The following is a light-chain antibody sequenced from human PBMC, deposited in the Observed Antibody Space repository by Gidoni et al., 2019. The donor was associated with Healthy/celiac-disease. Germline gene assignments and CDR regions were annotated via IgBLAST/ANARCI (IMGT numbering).Light chain of an antibody. CDR2: DAS. J-gene: IGKJ4*01. Sequence: DIQMTQSPSSLSASVGDRVTITCQASQDISNYLNWDQQKPGKAPKLLIYDASNLETGVPSRFSGSGSGTDLTFTISSLQPEDIATYYCQQYDNLPSLTFGGGTKVEIK. CDR1: QDISNY. V-gene: IGKV1-33*01. CDR3: QQYDNLPSLT.